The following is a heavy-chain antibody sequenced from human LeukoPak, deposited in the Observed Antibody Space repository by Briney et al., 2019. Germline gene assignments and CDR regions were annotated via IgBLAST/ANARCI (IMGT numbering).Heavy chain of an antibody. V-gene: IGHV4-61*05. Sequence: SETLSLTCTVSGGSISSSSYYWGWIRQPPGKGLEWIGYIYYSGSTNYNPSLKSRVTISVDTSKNQFSLKLSSVTAADTAVYYCACLTTADAFDIWGQGTMVTVSS. D-gene: IGHD3-22*01. CDR1: GGSISSSSYY. CDR2: IYYSGST. CDR3: ACLTTADAFDI. J-gene: IGHJ3*02.